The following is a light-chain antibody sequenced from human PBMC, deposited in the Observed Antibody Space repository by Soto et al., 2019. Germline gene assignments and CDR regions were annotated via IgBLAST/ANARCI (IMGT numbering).Light chain of an antibody. CDR2: DAS. V-gene: IGKV1-5*01. CDR1: QSVSGW. Sequence: DIQITQSPSTLSASVVDAVTVTCRASQSVSGWLAWYQQKPGEAPKLLIYDASNLESGVPSRFSGSGSGTEFTLTIRSLQPDDFATYYCQQYNSFSTFGQGTKVDI. J-gene: IGKJ1*01. CDR3: QQYNSFST.